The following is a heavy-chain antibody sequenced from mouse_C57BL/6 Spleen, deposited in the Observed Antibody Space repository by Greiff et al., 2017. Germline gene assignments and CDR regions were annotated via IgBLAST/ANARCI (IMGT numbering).Heavy chain of an antibody. J-gene: IGHJ2*01. CDR1: GYTFTSYW. V-gene: IGHV1-61*01. D-gene: IGHD2-3*01. CDR2: IYPSDSET. CDR3: ARSDGYYRRGDY. Sequence: QVQLQQSGAELVRPGSSVKLSCKASGYTFTSYWMDWVKQRPGQGLEWIGNIYPSDSETHYNQKFKDKATLTVDKSSSTAYMQLSSLTSEDSAVYYCARSDGYYRRGDYWGQGTTLTVSS.